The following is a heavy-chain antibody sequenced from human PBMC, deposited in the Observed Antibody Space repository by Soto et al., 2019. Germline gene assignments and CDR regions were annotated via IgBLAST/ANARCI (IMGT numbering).Heavy chain of an antibody. J-gene: IGHJ6*02. CDR3: ARYFRYSDIYGMDV. CDR1: GFTFSSYS. V-gene: IGHV3-21*01. CDR2: ISSSSSYI. Sequence: EVQLVESGGGLVKPGGSLRLSCAASGFTFSSYSMNWVRQAPGKGLEWVSSISSSSSYIYYADSVKGRFTISRDNAKNSLYLQMNSLRAEDTAVYYCARYFRYSDIYGMDVWGQGTTVTVSS. D-gene: IGHD1-26*01.